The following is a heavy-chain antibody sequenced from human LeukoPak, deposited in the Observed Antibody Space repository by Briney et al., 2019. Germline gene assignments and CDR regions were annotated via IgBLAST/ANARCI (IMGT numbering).Heavy chain of an antibody. D-gene: IGHD3-3*01. CDR2: ISSSSSYI. J-gene: IGHJ4*02. CDR1: GFTFSSYS. CDR3: ARDLGDFWSGYYPLFWY. Sequence: GGSLRLSCAASGFTFSSYSMNWVRQAPGKGLEWVSSISSSSSYIYYADSVKGRFTISRDNAKNSLYLQMNSLRAEDTAVSYCARDLGDFWSGYYPLFWYWGQGTLVTVSS. V-gene: IGHV3-21*01.